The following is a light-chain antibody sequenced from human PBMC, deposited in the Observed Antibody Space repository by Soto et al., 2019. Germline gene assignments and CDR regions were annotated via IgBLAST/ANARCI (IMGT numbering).Light chain of an antibody. CDR3: SSYTSSSIDYV. CDR2: EVS. V-gene: IGLV2-14*01. J-gene: IGLJ1*01. Sequence: QSALTQPASLSGSPGQSITISCTGTSSDVGGYNYVSWYQQHPGKAPKLMIYEVSNRPSGVSNRFSGSKYGNTASLTISGLQADDEAEYYCSSYTSSSIDYVFGTGTKLTVL. CDR1: SSDVGGYNY.